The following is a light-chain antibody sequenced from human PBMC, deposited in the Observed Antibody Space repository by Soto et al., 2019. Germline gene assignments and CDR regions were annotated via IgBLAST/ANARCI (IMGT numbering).Light chain of an antibody. J-gene: IGKJ2*01. CDR3: QQYNNWPPYT. V-gene: IGKV3-15*01. CDR2: GAS. CDR1: QTVSSN. Sequence: EIVMTQSPATLSVSPGEWATLSCRASQTVSSNLARYQQKPGQAPRLLIYGASTRATGIPARFIGSGSGTEFTLTISSLQSEDFAVYYCQQYNNWPPYTFGQGTKLEIK.